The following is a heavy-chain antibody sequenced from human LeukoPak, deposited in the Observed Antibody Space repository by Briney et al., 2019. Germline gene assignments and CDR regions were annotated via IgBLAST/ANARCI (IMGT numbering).Heavy chain of an antibody. CDR3: AIRDYGGNSPLSYYYYGMDV. CDR1: QGTFTTYA. J-gene: IGHJ6*02. D-gene: IGHD4-23*01. Sequence: ASVKVSCKASQGTFTTYAISWVRQAPGQGLEWMGRIIPILGIANYAQKFQRRVTITADKSTSTAYMELSSLRSEDTAVYYCAIRDYGGNSPLSYYYYGMDVWGQGTTVTVSS. CDR2: IIPILGIA. V-gene: IGHV1-69*04.